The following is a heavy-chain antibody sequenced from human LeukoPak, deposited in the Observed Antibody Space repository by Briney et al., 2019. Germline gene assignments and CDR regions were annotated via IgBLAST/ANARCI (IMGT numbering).Heavy chain of an antibody. Sequence: PSQTLSLTCAVSGGSISSGGYSWSWIRQPPGKGLEWIGYIYHSGSTYYNPSLKNRVTISVDRSKNQFSLKLSSVTAADTAVYYCARDSVTTDAFDIWGQGTMVTVSS. CDR3: ARDSVTTDAFDI. D-gene: IGHD4-17*01. CDR1: GGSISSGGYS. V-gene: IGHV4-30-2*01. J-gene: IGHJ3*02. CDR2: IYHSGST.